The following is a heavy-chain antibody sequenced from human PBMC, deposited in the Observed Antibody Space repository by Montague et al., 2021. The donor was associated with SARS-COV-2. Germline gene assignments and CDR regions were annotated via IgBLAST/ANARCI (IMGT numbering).Heavy chain of an antibody. CDR1: ISSSRYY. V-gene: IGHV4-39*07. CDR2: MYYSGNT. D-gene: IGHD3-22*01. CDR3: ARDTRIAMLVVVNRYGLDV. Sequence: SETLSLTCTVSISSSRYYWDWIRQPPGKGLEWIGSMYYSGNTYYXPSLKSRVTISLDTSKNQFSLKLSSVTAADTAVYYCARDTRIAMLVVVNRYGLDVWGQGTTVTVSS. J-gene: IGHJ6*02.